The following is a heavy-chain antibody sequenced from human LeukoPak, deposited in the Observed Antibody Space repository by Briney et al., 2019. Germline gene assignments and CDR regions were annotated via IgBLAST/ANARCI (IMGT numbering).Heavy chain of an antibody. CDR1: GFTFSSYN. D-gene: IGHD2-15*01. CDR3: ARGICSGGGRYSSRLAFDI. Sequence: GGSLRLSCAASGFTFSSYNMNWGRQAPGKGLEWGSYISSSSNSIYYADSVKGRFTISRGNAKNSLHLQMNSLRDEDTAVYYCARGICSGGGRYSSRLAFDIWGQGTMVTVSS. J-gene: IGHJ3*02. CDR2: ISSSSNSI. V-gene: IGHV3-48*02.